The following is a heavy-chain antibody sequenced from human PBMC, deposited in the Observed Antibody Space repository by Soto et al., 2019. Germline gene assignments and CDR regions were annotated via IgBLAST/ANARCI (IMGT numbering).Heavy chain of an antibody. D-gene: IGHD1-1*01. V-gene: IGHV2-5*02. Sequence: SVPTLVTPTQILTLLCSFSGFSLSTSEVGVAWIRQPPGMAVQLLAVLYWDDDTRYSPSLIGRLTITKDTSKNQVVLAMTNMDPVDTATYYCAHVRSRGHNEAWQNHSFDYWGPGTLLAVS. J-gene: IGHJ4*02. CDR1: GFSLSTSEVG. CDR3: AHVRSRGHNEAWQNHSFDY. CDR2: LYWDDDT.